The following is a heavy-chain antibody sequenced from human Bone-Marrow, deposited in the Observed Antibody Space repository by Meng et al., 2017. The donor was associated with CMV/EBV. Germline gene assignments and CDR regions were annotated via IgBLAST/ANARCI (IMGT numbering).Heavy chain of an antibody. J-gene: IGHJ4*02. CDR1: GFTLSSYS. V-gene: IGHV3-21*01. D-gene: IGHD4-17*01. Sequence: SGFTLSSYSMNWVRQAAGKGLEWVSSISSSSSYIYYADSVKGRFTISRDNAKNSLYLQMNSLRAEDTAVYYCARRDGDGDYVWYFDYWGQGTLVTVSS. CDR2: ISSSSSYI. CDR3: ARRDGDGDYVWYFDY.